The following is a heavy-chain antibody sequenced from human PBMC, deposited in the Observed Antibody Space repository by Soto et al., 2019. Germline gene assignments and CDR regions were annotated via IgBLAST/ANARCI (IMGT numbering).Heavy chain of an antibody. CDR3: AKSLGGGPNNAFDI. V-gene: IGHV3-23*01. CDR2: ICRSGACDST. D-gene: IGHD2-15*01. CDR1: GFTFSNYG. Sequence: GGSLRLSCAASGFTFSNYGMGWVRQAPGKGLEWVSVICRSGACDSTYYADSVKARFTVSRDNSKNTLYLQMNSLRAEDTAVYYCAKSLGGGPNNAFDIWGQGTVVTVSS. J-gene: IGHJ3*02.